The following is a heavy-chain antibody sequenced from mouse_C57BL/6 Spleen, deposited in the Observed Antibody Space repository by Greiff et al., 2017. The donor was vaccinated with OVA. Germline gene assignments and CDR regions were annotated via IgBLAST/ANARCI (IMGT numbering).Heavy chain of an antibody. D-gene: IGHD3-2*02. Sequence: QVQLQQPGAELVRPGTSVKLSCKASGYTFTSYWMHWVKQRPGQGLEWIGVIDPSDSYTNYNQKFKGKATLTVDTSSSTAYMQLSSLTSEDSAVYYCARRRLLTAQARVYAMDYWGQGTSVTVSS. V-gene: IGHV1-59*01. CDR1: GYTFTSYW. CDR2: IDPSDSYT. CDR3: ARRRLLTAQARVYAMDY. J-gene: IGHJ4*01.